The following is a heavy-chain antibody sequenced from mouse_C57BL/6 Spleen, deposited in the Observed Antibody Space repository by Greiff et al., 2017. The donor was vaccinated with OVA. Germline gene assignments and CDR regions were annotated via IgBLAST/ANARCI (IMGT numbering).Heavy chain of an antibody. J-gene: IGHJ4*01. CDR2: FYPGSGSI. Sequence: VKLMESGAELVKPGASVKLSCKASGYTFTEYTIHWVKQRSGQGLEWIGWFYPGSGSIKYNEKFKDKATLTADKSPSTVYMELSRLTSEDSAVYFCARHEDALDAMDYWGQGTSVTVSS. CDR1: GYTFTEYT. CDR3: ARHEDALDAMDY. V-gene: IGHV1-62-2*01.